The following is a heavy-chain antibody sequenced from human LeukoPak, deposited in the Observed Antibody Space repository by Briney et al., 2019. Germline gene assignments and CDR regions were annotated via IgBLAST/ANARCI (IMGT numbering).Heavy chain of an antibody. CDR2: IYYSGST. D-gene: IGHD3-22*01. V-gene: IGHV4-61*08. J-gene: IGHJ6*02. CDR3: ARPAGGYYYYGMDV. Sequence: SETLSLTCTVSGGSISSGGYYWSWIRQPPGKGLEWIGYIYYSGSTNYNPSLKSRVTISVDTSKNQFSLKLSSVTAADTAVYYCARPAGGYYYYGMDVWGQGTTVTVSS. CDR1: GGSISSGGYY.